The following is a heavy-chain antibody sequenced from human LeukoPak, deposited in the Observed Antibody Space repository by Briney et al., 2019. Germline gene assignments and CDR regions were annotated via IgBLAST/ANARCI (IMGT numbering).Heavy chain of an antibody. CDR2: IKQDGREK. V-gene: IGHV3-7*01. CDR1: GFTFSSYW. J-gene: IGHJ4*02. CDR3: ARDAWKDRYFDY. D-gene: IGHD1-1*01. Sequence: GGSLRLSRAASGFTFSSYWMSWVRQAPGKGLEWVANIKQDGREKYYVDSVKGRFTISRDDAKNSLYLQINSLRAEDTAVYYCARDAWKDRYFDYWGQGTLVTVSS.